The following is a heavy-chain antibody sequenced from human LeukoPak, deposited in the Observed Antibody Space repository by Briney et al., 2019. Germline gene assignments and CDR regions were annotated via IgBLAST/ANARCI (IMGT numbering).Heavy chain of an antibody. CDR3: AKYDSFDHYYDSSGRFGC. CDR1: GFTFSSYA. D-gene: IGHD3-22*01. V-gene: IGHV3-23*01. J-gene: IGHJ4*02. CDR2: ISGSGGDT. Sequence: HPGGSLSLSCAASGFTFSSYAMGWVPQAPGKGLEWFSAISGSGGDTYHADSVKGRFAISRDNSKNTLFLQMNSLRAEDTAVYYCAKYDSFDHYYDSSGRFGCWGQGTLVTVSS.